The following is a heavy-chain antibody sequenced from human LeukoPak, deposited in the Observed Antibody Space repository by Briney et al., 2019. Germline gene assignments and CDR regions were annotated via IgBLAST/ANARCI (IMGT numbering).Heavy chain of an antibody. Sequence: PSETQSLTCAVYGGSFSGYYWSWIRQPPGKGLEWIGEINHSGSTNYNPSLKSRATISVDTSKNQFSLKLNSVAAADTAVYYCARFIGSPRYCSSTSCYTMAKTYNWFDPWGQGTLVTVSS. D-gene: IGHD2-2*02. CDR3: ARFIGSPRYCSSTSCYTMAKTYNWFDP. V-gene: IGHV4-34*01. CDR1: GGSFSGYY. J-gene: IGHJ5*02. CDR2: INHSGST.